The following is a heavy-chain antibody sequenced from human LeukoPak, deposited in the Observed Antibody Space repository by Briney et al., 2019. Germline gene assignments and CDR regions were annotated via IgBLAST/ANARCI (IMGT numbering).Heavy chain of an antibody. D-gene: IGHD2-21*02. Sequence: GGSLRLSCTASGFTFIRYEMHWVRQAPGKGLVWVSRINPDGSRTSYADSVNGRFTLSRDNDKNTLSLQMNSLRADDTGVYYCARELPREVTLDSWGQGTLVTVSS. CDR2: INPDGSRT. V-gene: IGHV3-74*01. CDR1: GFTFIRYE. CDR3: ARELPREVTLDS. J-gene: IGHJ5*01.